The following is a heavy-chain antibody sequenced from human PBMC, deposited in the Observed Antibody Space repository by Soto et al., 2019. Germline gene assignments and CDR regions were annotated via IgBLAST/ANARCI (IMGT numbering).Heavy chain of an antibody. D-gene: IGHD1-26*01. CDR3: ARVSGSYYYGMDV. V-gene: IGHV4-4*02. J-gene: IGHJ6*02. CDR1: GGSISSSNW. CDR2: IYHSGTT. Sequence: QVQLQESGPGLVKPSGTLSLTCAVSGGSISSSNWWSWVRQPPGKGLEWIGEIYHSGTTNYNPSLKRRVPISVDKSKNQFSLKLSSVTAADTAVYYCARVSGSYYYGMDVWGQGTTVTVSS.